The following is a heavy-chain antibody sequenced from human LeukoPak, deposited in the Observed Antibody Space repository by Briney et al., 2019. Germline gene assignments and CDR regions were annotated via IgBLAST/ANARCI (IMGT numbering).Heavy chain of an antibody. J-gene: IGHJ4*02. CDR2: INPNNGGT. CDR1: GYTFTGYY. D-gene: IGHD2-21*01. V-gene: IGHV1-2*06. CDR3: AIGGDNGVDY. Sequence: ASVKVSCTASGYTFTGYYMHWVRQAPVQGLEWMGRINPNNGGTNYAQKFQGRVTMTGDTSISTAYMELSSLRSDDTAVYYCAIGGDNGVDYWGQGTLVTVSS.